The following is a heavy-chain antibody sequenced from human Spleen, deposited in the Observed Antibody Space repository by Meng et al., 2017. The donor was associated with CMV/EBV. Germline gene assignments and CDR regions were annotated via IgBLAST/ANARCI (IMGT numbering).Heavy chain of an antibody. V-gene: IGHV3-33*06. CDR2: IWYDGSNK. J-gene: IGHJ6*02. Sequence: GGSLRLSCAASGFTFSSYGMHWVRQALGKGLEWVAVIWYDGSNKYYADSVKGRFTISRDNSKNTLYLQMNSLRAEDTAVYYCAKEYSGSYFSYYYYGMDVWGQGTTVTVSS. CDR1: GFTFSSYG. CDR3: AKEYSGSYFSYYYYGMDV. D-gene: IGHD1-26*01.